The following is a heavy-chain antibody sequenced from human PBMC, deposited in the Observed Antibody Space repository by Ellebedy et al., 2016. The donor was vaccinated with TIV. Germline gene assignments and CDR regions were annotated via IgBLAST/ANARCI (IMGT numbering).Heavy chain of an antibody. CDR1: GGTFSSYA. D-gene: IGHD3-9*01. Sequence: ASVKVSCKASGGTFSSYAISWVRQAPGQGLEWMGRIIPILGIANYAQKFQGRVTITADKSTSTAYMELSSLRSEDTAVYYCAGTVGFDSNWFDPWGQGTLVTVSS. J-gene: IGHJ5*02. V-gene: IGHV1-69*04. CDR2: IIPILGIA. CDR3: AGTVGFDSNWFDP.